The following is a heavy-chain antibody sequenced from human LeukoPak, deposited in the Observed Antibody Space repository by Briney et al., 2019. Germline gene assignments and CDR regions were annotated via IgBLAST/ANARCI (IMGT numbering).Heavy chain of an antibody. CDR2: IYHSGST. V-gene: IGHV4-38-2*02. CDR1: GYSISSGYY. D-gene: IGHD3-22*01. J-gene: IGHJ4*02. Sequence: SGTLSLTCTVSGYSISSGYYWGWIRQPPGKGLEWIGSIYHSGSTYYNPSLKSRVTISVDTSKNQFSLKLSSVTAADTAVYYCAGGAIWYDSSGYYGPIDYWGQGTLVTVSS. CDR3: AGGAIWYDSSGYYGPIDY.